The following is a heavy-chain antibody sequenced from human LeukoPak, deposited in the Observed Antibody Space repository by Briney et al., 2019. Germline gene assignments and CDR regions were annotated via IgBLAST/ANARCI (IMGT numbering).Heavy chain of an antibody. V-gene: IGHV3-23*01. J-gene: IGHJ4*02. CDR3: AKSTAPCSRGSCYSALES. D-gene: IGHD2-15*01. Sequence: GGSLRLSCAASGFTFRSYVMSWVRLAPGKGLEWVSGLNTDGAGTYYADSGKGRFIISRDKSDNPLYLEMNSLRVEVSAIYYCAKSTAPCSRGSCYSALESWGQGTLVTVSS. CDR1: GFTFRSYV. CDR2: LNTDGAGT.